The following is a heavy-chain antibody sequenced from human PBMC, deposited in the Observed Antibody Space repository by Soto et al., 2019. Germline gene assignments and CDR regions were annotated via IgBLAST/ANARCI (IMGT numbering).Heavy chain of an antibody. CDR1: GYTFTSYD. D-gene: IGHD3-16*02. V-gene: IGHV1-8*01. J-gene: IGHJ3*02. CDR2: MNPNSGST. CDR3: ARGRYDYIWGSYRAEFDI. Sequence: ASVKVSCKASGYTFTSYDINWVRQATGQGLEWMGWMNPNSGSTGYAQKFQGRVTMTRNTSISTAYMELSSLRSEDTAVYYCARGRYDYIWGSYRAEFDIWGQGTMVTVSS.